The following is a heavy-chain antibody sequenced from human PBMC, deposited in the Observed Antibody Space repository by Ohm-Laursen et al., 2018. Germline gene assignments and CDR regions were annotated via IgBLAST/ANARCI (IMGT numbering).Heavy chain of an antibody. CDR3: ARIVEVDTHAFDI. V-gene: IGHV1-46*01. CDR2: INPSGGST. J-gene: IGHJ3*02. Sequence: GESLKISCKASGYTFTSYYMHWVRQAPGQGLEWMGIINPSGGSTSYAQKFQGRVTMTRDTSTSTVYMELSSLRSEDTAVYYCARIVEVDTHAFDIWGQGTMVTVSS. CDR1: GYTFTSYY. D-gene: IGHD5-24*01.